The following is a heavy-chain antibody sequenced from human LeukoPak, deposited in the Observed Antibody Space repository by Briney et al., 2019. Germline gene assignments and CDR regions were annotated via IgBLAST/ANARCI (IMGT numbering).Heavy chain of an antibody. V-gene: IGHV1-18*01. J-gene: IGHJ4*02. CDR3: ASLQIDGGHVDY. Sequence: ASVKVSCKIFAYTLSSNDISWVRQAPGQGLEWMGWISAYNGHTDYAQKFQGRVTVTTDTATRTVYMELRSLKSDDTAVYYCASLQIDGGHVDYWGQGTLVTVSS. CDR1: AYTLSSND. D-gene: IGHD3-10*01. CDR2: ISAYNGHT.